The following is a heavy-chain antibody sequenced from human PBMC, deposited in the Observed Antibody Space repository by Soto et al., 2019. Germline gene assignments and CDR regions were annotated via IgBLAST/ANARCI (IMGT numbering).Heavy chain of an antibody. J-gene: IGHJ4*02. Sequence: SETLSLTCTVPGGSISSYYWSWIRQPPGKGLEWIGYIYYSGSTNYNPSLKSRVTISVDTSKNQFSLKLSSVTAADTAVYYCARFQSVAGYYYFDYWGQGTLVTVSS. CDR1: GGSISSYY. CDR3: ARFQSVAGYYYFDY. D-gene: IGHD6-19*01. CDR2: IYYSGST. V-gene: IGHV4-59*01.